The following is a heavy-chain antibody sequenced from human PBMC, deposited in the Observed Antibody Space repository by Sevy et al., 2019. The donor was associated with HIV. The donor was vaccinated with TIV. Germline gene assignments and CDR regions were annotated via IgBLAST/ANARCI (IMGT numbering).Heavy chain of an antibody. CDR2: ISSSSSYI. J-gene: IGHJ4*02. CDR3: AREGGITIFGVVIDYFDY. CDR1: GFPFSSYS. D-gene: IGHD3-3*01. Sequence: GGSLRLSCVASGFPFSSYSMNWVRQAPGKGLEWVSSISSSSSYIYYADSVKGRFTISRDNAKNSLYLQMNSLRAEDTAVYYCAREGGITIFGVVIDYFDYWGQGTLVTVSS. V-gene: IGHV3-21*01.